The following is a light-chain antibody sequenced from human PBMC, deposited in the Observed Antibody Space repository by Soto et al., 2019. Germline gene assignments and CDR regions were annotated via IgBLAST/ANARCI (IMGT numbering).Light chain of an antibody. CDR2: DAS. J-gene: IGKJ4*01. V-gene: IGKV3-15*01. CDR3: QQYRDWPLT. CDR1: HSAASA. Sequence: VWTQSPGNLSLSPGERATLSCRASHSAASAVAWYQQKPGQAPRLLIYDASTRATGIPARFSGSGSATEFTLTISSLQSEDFAVYSCQQYRDWPLTFGGGTKVDIK.